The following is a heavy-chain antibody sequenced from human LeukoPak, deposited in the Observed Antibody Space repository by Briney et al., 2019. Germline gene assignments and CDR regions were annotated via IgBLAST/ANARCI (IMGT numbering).Heavy chain of an antibody. CDR3: ARGLADIVATIKGMYYMDV. CDR2: INHSGST. D-gene: IGHD5-12*01. J-gene: IGHJ6*03. CDR1: GGSFSGYY. Sequence: SETLSLTCAVYGGSFSGYYWSWIRQPPGKGLEWIGEINHSGSTNYNPSLKSRVTISVDTSKHQFSLKLSSVTAADTAVYYCARGLADIVATIKGMYYMDVWGKGTTVTISS. V-gene: IGHV4-34*01.